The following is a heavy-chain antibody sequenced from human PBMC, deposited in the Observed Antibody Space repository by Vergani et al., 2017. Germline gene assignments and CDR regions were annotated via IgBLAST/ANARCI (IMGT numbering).Heavy chain of an antibody. CDR1: GGSISSYY. D-gene: IGHD2-21*02. Sequence: QVQLQESGPGLVKPSETLSLTCTVSGGSISSYYWSWIRQPPGKGLEWIGYIYYSGSTYYNPSLKSRVTIFVDTSKNQFSLKLSSVTAADTAVYYCARHLAYCGGDCYPYYYGMDVWGQGTTVTVSS. J-gene: IGHJ6*02. CDR2: IYYSGST. CDR3: ARHLAYCGGDCYPYYYGMDV. V-gene: IGHV4-59*04.